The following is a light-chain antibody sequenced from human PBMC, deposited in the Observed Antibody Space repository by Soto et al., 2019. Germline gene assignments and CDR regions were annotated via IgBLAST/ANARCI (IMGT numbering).Light chain of an antibody. J-gene: IGKJ1*01. CDR2: SAS. V-gene: IGKV3-15*01. CDR3: QQYNNWAWT. Sequence: EIGMTQSPATLSVSPGGTATLSCRASQSISDTLAWSQQKPGQAPRVLIYSASRRGTGFPARFSGSGSGTDFTLPISRLKSEDFAVYYCQQYNNWAWTFGQGTKVDIK. CDR1: QSISDT.